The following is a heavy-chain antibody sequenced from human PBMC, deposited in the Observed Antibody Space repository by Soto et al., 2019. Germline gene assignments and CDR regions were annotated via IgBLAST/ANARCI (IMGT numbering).Heavy chain of an antibody. D-gene: IGHD3-3*01. CDR2: INDQGGSP. CDR1: GFTFSNYW. V-gene: IGHV3-74*01. Sequence: GALRLSCAASGFTFSNYWMHWVRRVPGEGLVWIARINDQGGSPSYADSVKGRFTISRDNSKNTLYLQMNSLRTEDTAVYYCARALDFWSAYFDYWGQGSLVTVSS. J-gene: IGHJ4*02. CDR3: ARALDFWSAYFDY.